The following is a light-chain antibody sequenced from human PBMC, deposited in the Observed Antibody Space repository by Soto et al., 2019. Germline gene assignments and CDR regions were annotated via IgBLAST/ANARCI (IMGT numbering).Light chain of an antibody. CDR3: QTWGTGMV. V-gene: IGLV4-69*01. CDR2: LNSDGSH. J-gene: IGLJ3*02. CDR1: SGHSSYA. Sequence: QSVLTQSPSASASLGASVKLTCTLSSGHSSYAIAWHQQQPEKGPRYLMTLNSDGSHSKGDGIPDRFSGSSSGAERYLTISSLQSEAEADYYCQTWGTGMVFGGGTKVTVL.